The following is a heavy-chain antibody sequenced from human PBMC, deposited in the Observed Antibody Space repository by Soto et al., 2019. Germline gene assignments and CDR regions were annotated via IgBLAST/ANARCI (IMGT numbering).Heavy chain of an antibody. CDR3: ARKGLSSSGWYTWFDP. J-gene: IGHJ5*02. V-gene: IGHV1-8*01. CDR2: MSPNSGNT. CDR1: GYTFTSYD. D-gene: IGHD6-19*01. Sequence: ASVKVSCKASGYTFTSYDINWVRQATGRGLEWMGWMSPNSGNTGYAQKFQGRVTMTWSTSISTAYMELSSLRSEDTAVYYCARKGLSSSGWYTWFDPWGQGTLVTVSS.